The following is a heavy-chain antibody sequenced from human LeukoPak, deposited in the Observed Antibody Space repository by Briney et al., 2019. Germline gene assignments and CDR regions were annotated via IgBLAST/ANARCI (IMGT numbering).Heavy chain of an antibody. J-gene: IGHJ4*02. CDR1: GYTFINYA. V-gene: IGHV1-18*01. D-gene: IGHD3-3*01. Sequence: VASVKVSCKASGYTFINYAINWVRQAPGQGLEWMGWISAYNGNTNYARRLQGRATMTTDTSTNTAYMELRGLRFDDTAVYFCARGAYDFWSAYYSSGYFDYWGQGTLVTVSP. CDR2: ISAYNGNT. CDR3: ARGAYDFWSAYYSSGYFDY.